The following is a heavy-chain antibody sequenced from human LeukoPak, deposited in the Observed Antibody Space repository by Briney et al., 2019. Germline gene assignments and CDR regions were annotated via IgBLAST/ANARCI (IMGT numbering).Heavy chain of an antibody. CDR3: VVYKYILSWSAFDF. Sequence: GGSLRLSCAISGFTSTTAWMTWVRQAPGKGLEWVADIRQDGSDKYYVDSVKGRFIISRDNAKKSVSLHMNNLRVEDTAVYYCVVYKYILSWSAFDFWGRGTMVAVSS. CDR2: IRQDGSDK. D-gene: IGHD6-13*01. V-gene: IGHV3-7*01. CDR1: GFTSTTAW. J-gene: IGHJ3*01.